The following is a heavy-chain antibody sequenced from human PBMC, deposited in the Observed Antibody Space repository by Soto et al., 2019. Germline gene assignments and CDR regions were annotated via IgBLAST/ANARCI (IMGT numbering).Heavy chain of an antibody. Sequence: PSETLSLTCAVYGGSFSGYYWSWIRQPPGKGLEWVGEINHSGSTNYNPSLKSRVTISVDTSKNQFSLKLSSVTAADTAVYYCARVRGYYDFWSGYIRPLRYFDYWGQGTLVTVSS. CDR1: GGSFSGYY. V-gene: IGHV4-34*01. CDR3: ARVRGYYDFWSGYIRPLRYFDY. D-gene: IGHD3-3*01. CDR2: INHSGST. J-gene: IGHJ4*02.